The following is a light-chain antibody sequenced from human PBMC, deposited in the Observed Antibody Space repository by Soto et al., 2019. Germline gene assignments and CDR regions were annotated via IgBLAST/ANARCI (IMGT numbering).Light chain of an antibody. V-gene: IGKV3-15*01. Sequence: EIRMTRGPATLSASPVGGATLSCRSAQDVTTNFAWYQLKRGQPPRLLIYDISTRATGVPARFSGSGSGTEFTLTISGLQSEDFALYFCQQYNNWPFSFGQGTRLEIK. CDR3: QQYNNWPFS. CDR2: DIS. J-gene: IGKJ5*01. CDR1: QDVTTN.